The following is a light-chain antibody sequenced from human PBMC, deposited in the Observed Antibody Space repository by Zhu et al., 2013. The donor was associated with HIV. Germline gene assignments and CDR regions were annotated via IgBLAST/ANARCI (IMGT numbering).Light chain of an antibody. CDR1: QSVSRF. J-gene: IGKJ2*03. Sequence: EIVLTQSPATLSLSPGERATLSCRASQSVSRFLAWYQQKPGQAPRLLIYDASNRATGVPARFSGSGSGTDFSLTISSLEPEDFVLYYCQQRSNWPRYSFGQGTKLEIK. CDR2: DAS. CDR3: QQRSNWPRYS. V-gene: IGKV3-11*01.